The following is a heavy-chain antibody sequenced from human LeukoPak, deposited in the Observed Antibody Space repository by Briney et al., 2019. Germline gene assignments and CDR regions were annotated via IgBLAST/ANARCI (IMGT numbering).Heavy chain of an antibody. D-gene: IGHD3-10*01. CDR3: AKDKMVRGVRVGFDP. V-gene: IGHV3-9*01. Sequence: GGSLRLSCAASGFTFDDYAMHWVRQAPGKGLEWVSGISWNSGSIGYADSVKGRITISRDNAKNSLYLQMNSLRAEDTALYYCAKDKMVRGVRVGFDPWGQGTLVTVSS. CDR1: GFTFDDYA. J-gene: IGHJ5*02. CDR2: ISWNSGSI.